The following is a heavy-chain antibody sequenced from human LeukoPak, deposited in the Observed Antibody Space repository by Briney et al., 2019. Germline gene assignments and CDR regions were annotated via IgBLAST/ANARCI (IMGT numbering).Heavy chain of an antibody. V-gene: IGHV4-39*07. CDR2: IYYSGST. Sequence: SETLSLTCTVSGGSISSSNYYWGWIRQPPGKGLEWIGSIYYSGSTYYNPSLKSRVTISVDTSKSQFSLKLSSVTAADTAVYYCAREWIQLWLRRGSFDYWGQGTLVTVSS. J-gene: IGHJ4*02. CDR3: AREWIQLWLRRGSFDY. CDR1: GGSISSSNYY. D-gene: IGHD5-18*01.